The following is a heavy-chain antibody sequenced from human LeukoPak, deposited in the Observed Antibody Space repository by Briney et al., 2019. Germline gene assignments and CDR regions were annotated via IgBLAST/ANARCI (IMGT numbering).Heavy chain of an antibody. Sequence: GGSLRLSCAASGFTFSNYAMHWVRQAPGKGLEWVSSISSSSSYIYYADSVKGRFTISRDNAKNSLYLQMNSLRAEDTAVYYCARDRGYYGMDVWGQGTTVTVSS. V-gene: IGHV3-21*01. CDR1: GFTFSNYA. CDR2: ISSSSSYI. D-gene: IGHD5-24*01. CDR3: ARDRGYYGMDV. J-gene: IGHJ6*02.